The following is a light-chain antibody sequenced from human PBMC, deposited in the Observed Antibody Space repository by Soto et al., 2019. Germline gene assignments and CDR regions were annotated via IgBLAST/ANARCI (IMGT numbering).Light chain of an antibody. CDR2: GAS. V-gene: IGKV3D-20*02. CDR1: QSVSSSY. Sequence: IVMTQSPATLSVSQGESATLSPSASQSVSSSYLAWYQQKPGQAPRLLVYGASTRATGIPARFSGSGSETDFTLTISSLEPEDSAVYYCQQRSNWPSLTFGGGTKVDIK. J-gene: IGKJ4*01. CDR3: QQRSNWPSLT.